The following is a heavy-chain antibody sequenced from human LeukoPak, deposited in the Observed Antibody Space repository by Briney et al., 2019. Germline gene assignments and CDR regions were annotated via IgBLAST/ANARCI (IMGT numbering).Heavy chain of an antibody. CDR3: ALDTYYYDSSGYSP. Sequence: SVKVSCKASGGTFSSYAISWVRQAPGQGLEWMGGIIPIFGTANYAQKFQGRVTITADKSTSTAYMELSSLRSEDTAVYYCALDTYYYDSSGYSPWGQGTLVTVSS. D-gene: IGHD3-22*01. CDR2: IIPIFGTA. J-gene: IGHJ5*02. V-gene: IGHV1-69*06. CDR1: GGTFSSYA.